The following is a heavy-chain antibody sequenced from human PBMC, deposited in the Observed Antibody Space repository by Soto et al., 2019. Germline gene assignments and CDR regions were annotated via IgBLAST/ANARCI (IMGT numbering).Heavy chain of an antibody. Sequence: GGSLRLSCAASGFTFSSYGMHWVRQAPGKGLEWVAVISYDGSNKYYADSVKGRFTISRDNSKNTLYLQMNSLRAEDTAVYYCAKEVGFDYGGQGTLVNVSS. V-gene: IGHV3-30*18. CDR2: ISYDGSNK. J-gene: IGHJ4*02. CDR1: GFTFSSYG. CDR3: AKEVGFDY. D-gene: IGHD1-26*01.